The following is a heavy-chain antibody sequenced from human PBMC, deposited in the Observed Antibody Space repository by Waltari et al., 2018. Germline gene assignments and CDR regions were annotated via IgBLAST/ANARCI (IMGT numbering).Heavy chain of an antibody. D-gene: IGHD3-10*01. CDR3: AREGELFHHFDY. CDR2: IYYSGGT. V-gene: IGHV4-39*07. Sequence: QLQLQESGPGLVKPSETLSLTCTVSGGSISSSSYYWGWIRQPPGKGREWIGSIYYSGGTSYSPVLKRGVTISVGTSENQCSLKLSSVPAADTAVYYCAREGELFHHFDYWGQGSLVTVSS. CDR1: GGSISSSSYY. J-gene: IGHJ4*02.